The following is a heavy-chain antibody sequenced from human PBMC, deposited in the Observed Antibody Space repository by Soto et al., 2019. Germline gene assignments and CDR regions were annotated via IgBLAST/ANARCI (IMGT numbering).Heavy chain of an antibody. CDR2: ISTYNGDT. CDR3: AREGSRPYYYYCMDV. J-gene: IGHJ6*02. Sequence: QVQLVQSGAEVKKPGASVKVSCKASGYSFTTYGISWVRQAPGQGLEWMGWISTYNGDTDYAQNLQGRVTMTTATSTTTAYMELRSLRSDDKAVYYCAREGSRPYYYYCMDVWGQGTTVTVSS. V-gene: IGHV1-18*01. D-gene: IGHD2-15*01. CDR1: GYSFTTYG.